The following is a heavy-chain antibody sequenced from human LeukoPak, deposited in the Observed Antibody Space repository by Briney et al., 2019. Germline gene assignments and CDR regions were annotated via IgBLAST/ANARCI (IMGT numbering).Heavy chain of an antibody. V-gene: IGHV4-59*01. J-gene: IGHJ3*02. CDR3: ARAANGYSYGYREFSIDI. Sequence: TSETLSLTCTVSGDSISDYYWSWIRQPPGKGLEWIGYVHYTGRTDYNPSLKSRVTISIDTSKNQFSLRLSSVTAADTAVYYCARAANGYSYGYREFSIDIWGQGTMVTVSS. CDR1: GDSISDYY. CDR2: VHYTGRT. D-gene: IGHD5-18*01.